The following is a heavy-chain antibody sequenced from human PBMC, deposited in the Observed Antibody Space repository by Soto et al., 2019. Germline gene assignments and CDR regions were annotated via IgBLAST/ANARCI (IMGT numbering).Heavy chain of an antibody. CDR3: AKGVYGESWYGMDV. D-gene: IGHD4-17*01. Sequence: GGSLRLSCAASGFTFSNHAMIWVRQAPGKGLEWVSAISGIGGGTYYADSVEGRFTISRDKSKNTVYRQINSLRAEDTAVYYFAKGVYGESWYGMDVWGQGTKVTVSS. V-gene: IGHV3-23*01. CDR1: GFTFSNHA. J-gene: IGHJ6*02. CDR2: ISGIGGGT.